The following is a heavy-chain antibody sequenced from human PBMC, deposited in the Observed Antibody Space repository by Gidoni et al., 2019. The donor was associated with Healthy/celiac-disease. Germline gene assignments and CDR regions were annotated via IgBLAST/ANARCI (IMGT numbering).Heavy chain of an antibody. CDR1: GFTSSSYW. V-gene: IGHV3-74*01. Sequence: EVQLVESGGGLVQPGGSLRLSCAASGFTSSSYWMHWVRQAPGKGLVWVSRINSDGSSTSYADSVKGRFTISRDNAKNTLYLQMNSLRAEDTAVYYCARDLCVGGNSVRYYGMDVWGQGTTVTVSS. CDR3: ARDLCVGGNSVRYYGMDV. J-gene: IGHJ6*02. CDR2: INSDGSST. D-gene: IGHD2-21*02.